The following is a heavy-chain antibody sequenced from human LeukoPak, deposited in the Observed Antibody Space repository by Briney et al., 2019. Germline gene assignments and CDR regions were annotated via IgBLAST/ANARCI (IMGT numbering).Heavy chain of an antibody. J-gene: IGHJ6*03. V-gene: IGHV3-13*01. Sequence: GGSLRLSCAASGFTFSTYDMHWVRQATGKGLEWVSAIDTTGDTYYPGSVKGRFTISRENAKNSLYLQMNSLRAGDTAVYYCARDRGGGHMDVWGKGTTVTISS. D-gene: IGHD2-15*01. CDR2: IDTTGDT. CDR3: ARDRGGGHMDV. CDR1: GFTFSTYD.